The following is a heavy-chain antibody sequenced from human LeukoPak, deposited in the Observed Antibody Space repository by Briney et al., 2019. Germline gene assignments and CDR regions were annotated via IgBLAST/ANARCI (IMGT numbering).Heavy chain of an antibody. V-gene: IGHV3-23*01. Sequence: GGSLRLSCEASGFTFGSHAMYWVRQAPGKGLEWVAGIFGSGGSPHYADSVKGRFTISRDNSRNTVYLQINSQRAEYTAVYYCGKTTVGYSSGQKPAWPVDYWGQGTLVTVSS. J-gene: IGHJ4*02. CDR3: GKTTVGYSSGQKPAWPVDY. D-gene: IGHD5-18*01. CDR2: IFGSGGSP. CDR1: GFTFGSHA.